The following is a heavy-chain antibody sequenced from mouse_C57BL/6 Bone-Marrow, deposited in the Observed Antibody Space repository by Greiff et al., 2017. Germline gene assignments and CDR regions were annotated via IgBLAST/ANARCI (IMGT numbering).Heavy chain of an antibody. V-gene: IGHV1-59*01. Sequence: QVQLQQSGAELVRPGTSVKLSCKASGYTFTSYWMHWVKQRPGQGLEWIGVIDPSDSYTNYNQKFKGKATLTVDTSSSSAYMQLSILTSEDSAVCYCAKGNFWGKGTSVTVSS. CDR2: IDPSDSYT. J-gene: IGHJ4*01. CDR3: AKGNF. D-gene: IGHD2-14*01. CDR1: GYTFTSYW.